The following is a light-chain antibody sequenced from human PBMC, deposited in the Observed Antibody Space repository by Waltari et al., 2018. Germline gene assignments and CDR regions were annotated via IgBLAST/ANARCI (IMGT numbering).Light chain of an antibody. CDR2: GAS. CDR3: QQYDNWPPIT. J-gene: IGKJ2*01. CDR1: QSSRSN. Sequence: EIVMTQSPATLSVSPGERATLSCRASQSSRSNLAWYRQKHGQDPRLLIYGASFRATGIPARFSGSGSGTEFTLTISSLQSEDFAIYYCQQYDNWPPITFGQGTKLEMK. V-gene: IGKV3-15*01.